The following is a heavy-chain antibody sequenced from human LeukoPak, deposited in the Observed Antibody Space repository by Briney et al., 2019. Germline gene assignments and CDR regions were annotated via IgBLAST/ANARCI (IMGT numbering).Heavy chain of an antibody. J-gene: IGHJ6*03. CDR1: GYTFTSYD. V-gene: IGHV1-8*01. Sequence: GASVKVSIKASGYTFTSYDINWVRQATGQGLEWMGWMNPNSGNTGYAQKFQGRVTMTRNTSISTAYMELSSLRSEDTAVYYCARQGLELPDYYYYYMDVWGKGTTVTVSS. CDR2: MNPNSGNT. CDR3: ARQGLELPDYYYYYMDV. D-gene: IGHD1-7*01.